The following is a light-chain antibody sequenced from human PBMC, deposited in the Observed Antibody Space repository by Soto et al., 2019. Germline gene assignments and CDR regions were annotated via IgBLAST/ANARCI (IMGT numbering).Light chain of an antibody. CDR1: RFVSNYY. J-gene: IGKJ3*01. V-gene: IGKV3-20*01. CDR2: AAS. Sequence: DIVLTQSPGTLSLSPGDRATLSCRTSRFVSNYYVAWYQQGPGQAPRLLIYAASSRDTDNPAGFSGSESVTDFTLTNTRLEPEDFAVYYCQHYADSPPVFTFGPGTKVEI. CDR3: QHYADSPPVFT.